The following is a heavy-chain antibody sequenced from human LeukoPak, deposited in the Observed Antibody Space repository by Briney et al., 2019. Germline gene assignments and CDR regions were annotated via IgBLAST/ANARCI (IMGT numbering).Heavy chain of an antibody. CDR3: ARRSWGYCSGGSCYSVSYYYYYMDV. CDR2: INHSGST. Sequence: SETLSLTCAVYGGSFSGCYWSWIRQPPGKGLEWIGEINHSGSTNYNPSLKSRVTISVDTSKNQFSLKLSSVTAADTAVYYCARRSWGYCSGGSCYSVSYYYYYMDVWGKGTTVTISS. CDR1: GGSFSGCY. D-gene: IGHD2-15*01. J-gene: IGHJ6*03. V-gene: IGHV4-34*01.